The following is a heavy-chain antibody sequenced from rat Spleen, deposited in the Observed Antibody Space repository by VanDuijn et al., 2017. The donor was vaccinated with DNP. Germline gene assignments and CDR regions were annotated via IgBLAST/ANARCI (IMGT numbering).Heavy chain of an antibody. CDR1: GFTFSDYN. D-gene: IGHD1-7*01. CDR3: ARILRVDYAMDA. CDR2: ISYDGSST. V-gene: IGHV5-7*01. J-gene: IGHJ4*01. Sequence: EVQLVESGGGLVLPGRSLKLSCAASGFTFSDYNMAWVRQAPKKGLEWVATISYDGSSTYYLDSVKGQFTIPRDNAKRSLYLQMRSLKSEDTANYYCARILRVDYAMDAWGQGTSVTVSS.